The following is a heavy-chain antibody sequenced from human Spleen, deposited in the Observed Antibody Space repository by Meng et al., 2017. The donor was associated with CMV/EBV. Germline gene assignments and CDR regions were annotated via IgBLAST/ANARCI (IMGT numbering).Heavy chain of an antibody. CDR3: AVGYSSSWYNWFDP. V-gene: IGHV4-31*02. D-gene: IGHD6-13*01. CDR1: GRSISSGGYY. Sequence: SGRSISSGGYYWSWIRQHPGKGLEWIGYIYYSGSTYYNPSLKSRVTISVDTSKNQFSLKLSSVTAADTAVYYCAVGYSSSWYNWFDPWGQGTLVTVSS. J-gene: IGHJ5*02. CDR2: IYYSGST.